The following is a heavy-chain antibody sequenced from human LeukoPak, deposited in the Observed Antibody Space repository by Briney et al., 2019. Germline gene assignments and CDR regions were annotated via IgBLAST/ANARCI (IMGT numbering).Heavy chain of an antibody. CDR1: GLTHSNYG. J-gene: IGHJ4*02. CDR3: ATDYGDYEPIDY. Sequence: GRSLSDRCTAPGLTHSNYGIHWVRRPPARGLVGVAVISFDGTNKSYGDSVEGRFSASRDNPKNTLYLQMNSLRPDDTAMYYCATDYGDYEPIDYWGQGTLVTVSS. V-gene: IGHV3-30*04. CDR2: ISFDGTNK. D-gene: IGHD4-17*01.